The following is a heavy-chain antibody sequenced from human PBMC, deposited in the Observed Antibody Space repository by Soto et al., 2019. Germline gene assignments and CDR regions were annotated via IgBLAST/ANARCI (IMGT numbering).Heavy chain of an antibody. D-gene: IGHD3-22*01. CDR3: AKDRSYYDSSGYWFDY. CDR1: GFTFSSYA. Sequence: EVQLLESGGGLVQPGGSLRLSCAASGFTFSSYAMSWVRQAPGKGLEWVSAISGSGGSTYYADSVKGRFTISRDNSKNTLYLQMNSLRAEDTAVYYCAKDRSYYDSSGYWFDYWGQGPLVTVSS. J-gene: IGHJ4*02. CDR2: ISGSGGST. V-gene: IGHV3-23*01.